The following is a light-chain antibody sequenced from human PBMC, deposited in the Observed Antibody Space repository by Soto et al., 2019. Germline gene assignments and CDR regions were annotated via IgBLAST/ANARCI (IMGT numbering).Light chain of an antibody. Sequence: DIPMTQSPSSLSASVGDRVTITCRASQSISSYLNWYQQKPGKAPKLLIYAASSLQSGVPSRFSGSGSGTDFTLNISSLQPEDFATYYCQQSYSTPLTFGPGTKVDIK. V-gene: IGKV1-39*01. CDR2: AAS. J-gene: IGKJ3*01. CDR3: QQSYSTPLT. CDR1: QSISSY.